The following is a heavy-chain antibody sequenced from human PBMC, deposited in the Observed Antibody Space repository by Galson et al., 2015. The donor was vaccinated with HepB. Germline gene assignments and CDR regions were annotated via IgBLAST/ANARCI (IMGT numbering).Heavy chain of an antibody. D-gene: IGHD6-13*01. CDR3: ARDPLGSSWWFDP. CDR1: GFTFSSYA. CDR2: ISYDGSNK. V-gene: IGHV3-30*04. J-gene: IGHJ5*02. Sequence: SLRLSCAASGFTFSSYAMHWVRQAPGKGLEWVAVISYDGSNKYYADSVKGRFTISRDNSKNTLYLQMNSLRAEDTAVYYCARDPLGSSWWFDPWGQGTLVTVSS.